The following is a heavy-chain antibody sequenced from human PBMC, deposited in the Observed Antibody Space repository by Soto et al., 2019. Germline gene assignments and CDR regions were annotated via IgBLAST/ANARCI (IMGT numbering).Heavy chain of an antibody. D-gene: IGHD3-22*01. CDR1: GGSISSSSYY. J-gene: IGHJ4*02. CDR2: IYYSGST. V-gene: IGHV4-39*01. Sequence: SETLSLTCTVSGGSISSSSYYWGWIRKPQGRGLEWIGSIYYSGSTYYNLSLKSRVTISVDTSKNQFSLKLSSVTAADTAVYYCARLRYYYDSSGYYQFDYWGQGTLVTVSS. CDR3: ARLRYYYDSSGYYQFDY.